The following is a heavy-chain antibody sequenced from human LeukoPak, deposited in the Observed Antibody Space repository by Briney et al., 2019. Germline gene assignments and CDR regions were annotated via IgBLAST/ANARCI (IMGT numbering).Heavy chain of an antibody. D-gene: IGHD2-15*01. CDR3: ARMFGGYCSGGSCYKAFDI. CDR2: IYFSGST. V-gene: IGHV4-59*01. CDR1: AVSISGYY. J-gene: IGHJ3*02. Sequence: SETLSLTCTVSAVSISGYYWSWIRQPPGRGLEWIGYIYFSGSTNSNPSLKSRVTISVDTSKNQFSLKLSSVTAADTAVYYCARMFGGYCSGGSCYKAFDIWGQGTMVTVSS.